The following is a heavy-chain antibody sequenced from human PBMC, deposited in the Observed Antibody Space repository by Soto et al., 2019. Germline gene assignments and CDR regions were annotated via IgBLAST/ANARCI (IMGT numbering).Heavy chain of an antibody. CDR1: GFTFRSYG. D-gene: IGHD6-19*01. Sequence: QVQLVESGGGVVQPERSLRLSCAASGFTFRSYGMHWVRQAPGKGLEWVAVISYDGSNKYYADSVKGRFTISRDNSKNTLYLQMNSLRAEDTAVYYCSGDSSGWHLDYWGQGTLVTVSS. J-gene: IGHJ4*02. V-gene: IGHV3-30*03. CDR3: SGDSSGWHLDY. CDR2: ISYDGSNK.